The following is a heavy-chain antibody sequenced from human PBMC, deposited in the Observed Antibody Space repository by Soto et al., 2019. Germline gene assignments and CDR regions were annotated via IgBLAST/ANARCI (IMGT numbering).Heavy chain of an antibody. Sequence: GSLRLSCAASGFTFSGYAINWVRQAPGKGLEWVSGVSGSGGRTFYPDSMKGRFTISRDNSKSTLYLQMNGLRAEDTAVYYCAKERSSSSRASWDYWGQGTLVTVPQVCVELLLSFAQYFDGTGFHAFDIWGQGTRVTVSS. CDR2: VSGSGGRT. CDR1: GFTFSGYA. CDR3: AKERSSSSRASWDYWGQGTLVTVPQVCVELLLSFAQYFDGTGFHAFDI. J-gene: IGHJ3*02. D-gene: IGHD6-6*01. V-gene: IGHV3-23*01.